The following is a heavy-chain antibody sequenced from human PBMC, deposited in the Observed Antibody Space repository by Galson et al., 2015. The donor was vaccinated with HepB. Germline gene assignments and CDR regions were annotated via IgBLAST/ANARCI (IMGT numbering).Heavy chain of an antibody. Sequence: SVKVSCKASGGTFSSYAISWVRQAPGQGLEWMGGIIPIFGTANYAQKFQGRVTITADESTSTAYMELSSLRSEDTAVYYCARGRGDSGSCYGGEPYYYCYMVVWGTGTTVTVSS. CDR2: IIPIFGTA. CDR3: ARGRGDSGSCYGGEPYYYCYMVV. J-gene: IGHJ6*03. CDR1: GGTFSSYA. V-gene: IGHV1-69*13. D-gene: IGHD6-13*01.